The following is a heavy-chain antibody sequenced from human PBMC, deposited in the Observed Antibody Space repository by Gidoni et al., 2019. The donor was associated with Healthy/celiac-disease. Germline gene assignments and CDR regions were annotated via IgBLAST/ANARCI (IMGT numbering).Heavy chain of an antibody. V-gene: IGHV3-33*01. Sequence: VQLVESGVGVVQPGRSPRLSCAASGFIFTSYGMPLVRQAPGKGLAWVAVIWYDGSNKYYQDSVKGRFTISRDNSKNALYLQMNSLRAEDTAVYYCARDGDSSGWFYYFDYWGQGTLVTVSS. J-gene: IGHJ4*02. CDR2: IWYDGSNK. CDR1: GFIFTSYG. CDR3: ARDGDSSGWFYYFDY. D-gene: IGHD6-19*01.